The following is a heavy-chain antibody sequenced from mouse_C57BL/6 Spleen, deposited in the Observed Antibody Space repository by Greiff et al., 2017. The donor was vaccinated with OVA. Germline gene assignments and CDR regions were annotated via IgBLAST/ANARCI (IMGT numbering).Heavy chain of an antibody. CDR3: ARSGGPSYYLDY. V-gene: IGHV1-18*01. CDR1: GYTFTDYN. J-gene: IGHJ2*01. Sequence: EVQLQQSGPELVKPGASVKIPCKASGYTFTDYNMDWVKQSHGKSLEWIGDINPNNGGTIYNQKFKGKATLTVDKSSSTAYMALRSLTSEYTAVYYCARSGGPSYYLDYWGQGTTLTVSS. D-gene: IGHD3-1*01. CDR2: INPNNGGT.